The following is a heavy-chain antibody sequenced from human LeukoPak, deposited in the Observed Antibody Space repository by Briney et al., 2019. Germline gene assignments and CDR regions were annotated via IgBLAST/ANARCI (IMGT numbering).Heavy chain of an antibody. J-gene: IGHJ5*02. V-gene: IGHV1-18*01. CDR1: GYTFTSYG. CDR3: ARVGVLLWFGELSIAPPFWFDP. CDR2: ISAYNGNT. D-gene: IGHD3-10*01. Sequence: ASVKVSCKASGYTFTSYGISWVRQAPGQGLEWMGWISAYNGNTNYAQKLQGRVTMTTDTSTSTAYMELRSLRSDDTAVYYCARVGVLLWFGELSIAPPFWFDPWGQGTLVTVSS.